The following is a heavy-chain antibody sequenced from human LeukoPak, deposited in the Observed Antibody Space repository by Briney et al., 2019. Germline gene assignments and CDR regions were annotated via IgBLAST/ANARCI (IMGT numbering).Heavy chain of an antibody. CDR3: ARDRGYSGYDGLDY. J-gene: IGHJ4*02. V-gene: IGHV3-30-3*01. Sequence: GGSLRLSCAASGFTFSNYAMHWVRQAPGKGLEWVAVISYDGSNKYNADSVKSRFTISRDNSKNTLYLQMNSLRAEDTAVYYCARDRGYSGYDGLDYWGQGTLVTVSS. D-gene: IGHD5-12*01. CDR2: ISYDGSNK. CDR1: GFTFSNYA.